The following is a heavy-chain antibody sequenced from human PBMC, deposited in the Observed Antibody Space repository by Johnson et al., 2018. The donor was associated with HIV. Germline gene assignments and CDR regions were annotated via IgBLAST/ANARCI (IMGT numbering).Heavy chain of an antibody. Sequence: VQLVESGGGVVRPGGSLRLSCAASGFIFDDYGMSWVRQVPGKGLEWVSGINWNGGNTGYVDSVKGRFTISRDNAKNSLYLQMNSLRAEDTALYYCARDRRYYGSGSYGGAFDIWGQGTVVTVSS. CDR1: GFIFDDYG. CDR3: ARDRRYYGSGSYGGAFDI. V-gene: IGHV3-20*04. J-gene: IGHJ3*02. D-gene: IGHD3-10*01. CDR2: INWNGGNT.